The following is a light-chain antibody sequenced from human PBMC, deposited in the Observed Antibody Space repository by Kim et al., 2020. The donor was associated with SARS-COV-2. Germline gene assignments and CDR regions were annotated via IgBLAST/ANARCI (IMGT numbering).Light chain of an antibody. CDR1: QGIRSD. J-gene: IGKJ2*03. V-gene: IGKV1-17*01. Sequence: SAAVGDRLIITCRASQGIRSDLAWYQHKPGKAPQRLMYSTSKLQSGVPSRFSGSGSGTEFTLTISSLQPEDFATYYCLQHNTHPYCFGQGTKLEI. CDR3: LQHNTHPYC. CDR2: STS.